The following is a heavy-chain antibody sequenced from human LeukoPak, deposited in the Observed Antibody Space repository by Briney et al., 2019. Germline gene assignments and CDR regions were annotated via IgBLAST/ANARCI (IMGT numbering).Heavy chain of an antibody. CDR1: GFTVSSNS. CDR3: ARERRGYSGYDLYYYMDV. J-gene: IGHJ6*03. V-gene: IGHV3-7*01. CDR2: IKQDGSEK. Sequence: PGGSLRLSCTVSGFTVSSNSMSWVRQAPGKGLEWVANIKQDGSEKYYVDSVKGRFTISRDNAKNSLYLQMNSLRAEDTAVYYCARERRGYSGYDLYYYMDVWGKGTTVTISS. D-gene: IGHD5-12*01.